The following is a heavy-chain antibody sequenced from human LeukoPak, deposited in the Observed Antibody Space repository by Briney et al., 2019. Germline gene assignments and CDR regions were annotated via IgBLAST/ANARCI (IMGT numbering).Heavy chain of an antibody. CDR2: INPNSGDT. CDR3: ARDYCGGDCFPGY. Sequence: ASVKVSCKASGYTFTGYYVHWVRQAPGQGLEWMGRINPNSGDTNYAQKFQGRVTMTRDTSISTAYMELSRLRSDDTAVYYCARDYCGGDCFPGYWGQGTLVTVSS. V-gene: IGHV1-2*06. CDR1: GYTFTGYY. D-gene: IGHD2-21*02. J-gene: IGHJ4*02.